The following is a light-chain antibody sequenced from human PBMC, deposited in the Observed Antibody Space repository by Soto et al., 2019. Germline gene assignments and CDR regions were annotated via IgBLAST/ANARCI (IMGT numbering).Light chain of an antibody. Sequence: QSALTQPPSASGSPGQSVTISCTGTSSDVGGYNYVSWYQQHPGKAPKLMIYEVSKRPSGVPDRFSGSKSGNTASLTVSGLEAEDEADYYCRSYAGSNGWVFGGGTKLTVL. V-gene: IGLV2-8*01. CDR1: SSDVGGYNY. CDR3: RSYAGSNGWV. CDR2: EVS. J-gene: IGLJ3*02.